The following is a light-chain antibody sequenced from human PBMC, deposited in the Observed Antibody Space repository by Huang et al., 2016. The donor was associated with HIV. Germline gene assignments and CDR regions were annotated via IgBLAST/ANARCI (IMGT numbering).Light chain of an antibody. J-gene: IGKJ1*01. Sequence: EIVMTQSPATLSVSPGERATLSCRASQRVSSNLAWYQQKPGQAPRLLIQGASTRATGIPAMFSGRGSGTEFTLTIISLQSEDFSVYYCQQYNNWPSGTFGQGTKVEIK. CDR1: QRVSSN. V-gene: IGKV3-15*01. CDR3: QQYNNWPSGT. CDR2: GAS.